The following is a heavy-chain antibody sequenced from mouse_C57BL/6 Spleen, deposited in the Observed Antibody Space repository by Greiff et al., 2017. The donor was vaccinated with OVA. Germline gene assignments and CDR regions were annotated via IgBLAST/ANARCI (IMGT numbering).Heavy chain of an antibody. Sequence: EVQLQQSGPELVKPGASVKISCKASGYTFTDYYMNWVKQSHGKSLEWIGDINPNNGGTSYNQKLKGQVTLTVDKSYSTTYMELRSLTSEDSAVYYCATTVVARAMDYWGQGTSVTVSS. CDR2: INPNNGGT. CDR1: GYTFTDYY. D-gene: IGHD1-1*01. CDR3: ATTVVARAMDY. V-gene: IGHV1-26*01. J-gene: IGHJ4*01.